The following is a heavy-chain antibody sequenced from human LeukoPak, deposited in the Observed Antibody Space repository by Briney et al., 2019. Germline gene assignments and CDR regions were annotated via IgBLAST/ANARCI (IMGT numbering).Heavy chain of an antibody. Sequence: PGESLKISCKGSGYSFSGYWLVWVRQLPGKGLEWMGIIYPSDSVTRYSPSFQGQVTFSVDKSIATAYLQWNSLKASGTAMYYCARGNYANWFDPWGQGTLVTVSS. CDR2: IYPSDSVT. D-gene: IGHD3-22*01. V-gene: IGHV5-51*01. CDR1: GYSFSGYW. CDR3: ARGNYANWFDP. J-gene: IGHJ5*02.